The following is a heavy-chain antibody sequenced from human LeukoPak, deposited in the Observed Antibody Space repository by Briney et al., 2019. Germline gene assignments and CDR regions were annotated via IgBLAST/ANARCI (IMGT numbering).Heavy chain of an antibody. CDR2: RYYSGTT. V-gene: IGHV4-39*01. CDR1: GGSISSIIYY. CDR3: ARHSRSVDYGSGSYTWDY. D-gene: IGHD3-10*01. J-gene: IGHJ4*02. Sequence: SETLSLTCTVSGGSISSIIYYWGWIRQPPGKGLEWIGTRYYSGTTYYNVSLKSRVTISVDTSRNQFSLKLSSVTAADTAVYYCARHSRSVDYGSGSYTWDYWGQGTLVTVSS.